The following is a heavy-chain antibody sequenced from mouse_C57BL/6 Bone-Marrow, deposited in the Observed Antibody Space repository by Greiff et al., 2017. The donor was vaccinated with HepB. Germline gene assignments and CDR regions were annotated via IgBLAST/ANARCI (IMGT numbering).Heavy chain of an antibody. CDR3: ARDLYGSSSH. J-gene: IGHJ3*01. CDR1: GFTFSSYA. CDR2: ISDGGSYT. Sequence: EVKLMESGGGLVKPGGSLKLSCAASGFTFSSYAMSWVRQTPEKRLEWVATISDGGSYTYYPDNVKGRFTISRDNAKNNLYLQMSHLKSEDTAMYYCARDLYGSSSHWGQGTLVTVSA. D-gene: IGHD1-1*01. V-gene: IGHV5-4*01.